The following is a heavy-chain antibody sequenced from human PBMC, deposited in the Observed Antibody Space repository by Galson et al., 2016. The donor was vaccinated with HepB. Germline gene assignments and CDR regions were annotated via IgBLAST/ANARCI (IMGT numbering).Heavy chain of an antibody. Sequence: SLRLSCAASGFTFNSYTMSWVRQAPGKGLEWVSGITNGGDTTYYADSVRGRFTISRDNSKNTLYLQVNSLRADDTAVYYCAKLGGDSGSPYWGRGTLVTVSS. CDR1: GFTFNSYT. J-gene: IGHJ2*01. CDR3: AKLGGDSGSPY. CDR2: ITNGGDTT. V-gene: IGHV3-23*01. D-gene: IGHD5-12*01.